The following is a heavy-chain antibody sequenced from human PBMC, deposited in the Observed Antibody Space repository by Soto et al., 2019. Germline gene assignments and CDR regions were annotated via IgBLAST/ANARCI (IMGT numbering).Heavy chain of an antibody. J-gene: IGHJ4*02. V-gene: IGHV1-2*04. CDR3: ARGGSSLISGWWGGFFDS. CDR2: INPTNGGT. Sequence: QVHLVQSGAEVKKPGASVKVSCKASGYTFSDYYMHWVRQAPGQGLEWMGWINPTNGGTKYAQKFQAWVTMTRDTSISTAYMELNRLRSDDTAVYYCARGGSSLISGWWGGFFDSWGQGTLVTVSS. CDR1: GYTFSDYY. D-gene: IGHD6-19*01.